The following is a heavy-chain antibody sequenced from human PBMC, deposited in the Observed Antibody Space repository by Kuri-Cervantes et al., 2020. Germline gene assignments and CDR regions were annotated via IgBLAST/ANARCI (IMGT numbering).Heavy chain of an antibody. J-gene: IGHJ4*02. CDR1: GYTFTSYG. CDR3: ARSGGWYFIGIGY. V-gene: IGHV1-18*01. CDR2: ISAYNGDT. D-gene: IGHD6-19*01. Sequence: ASVKASCKASGYTFTSYGISWVRQAPGQGLEWMGWISAYNGDTNYAQKFQGRVTMTRDTSISTAYMELSRLRSDDTAVYYCARSGGWYFIGIGYWGQGTLVTVSS.